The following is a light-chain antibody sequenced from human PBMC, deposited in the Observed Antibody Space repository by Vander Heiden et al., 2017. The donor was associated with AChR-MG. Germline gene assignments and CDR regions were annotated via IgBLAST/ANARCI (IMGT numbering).Light chain of an antibody. J-gene: IGKJ1*01. Sequence: EIVLTQSPRSLSLSPGQRATPSCRASQSVSRNLAWYQEKPGQAPRPLIHGASRRATGIQDRFSGSGSGTDFTLTISRLEPEDFAVYICQQYGTSRTFGQGTKVEIK. V-gene: IGKV3-20*01. CDR2: GAS. CDR3: QQYGTSRT. CDR1: QSVSRN.